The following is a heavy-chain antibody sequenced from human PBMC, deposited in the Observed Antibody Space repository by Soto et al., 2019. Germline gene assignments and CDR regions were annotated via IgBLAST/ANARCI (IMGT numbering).Heavy chain of an antibody. CDR1: GGSISSYY. D-gene: IGHD6-13*01. J-gene: IGHJ4*02. CDR2: IYYSGST. V-gene: IGHV4-59*01. Sequence: SETLSLTCTVSGGSISSYYWSWIRQPPGKGLEWIGYIYYSGSTNYNPSLKSRVTISVDTSKNQFSLKLSSVTAADTAVYYCASSARYSSSWYYFDYWGQGTLVTVSS. CDR3: ASSARYSSSWYYFDY.